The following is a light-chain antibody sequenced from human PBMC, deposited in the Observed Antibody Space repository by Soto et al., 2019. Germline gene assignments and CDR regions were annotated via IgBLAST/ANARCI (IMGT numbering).Light chain of an antibody. J-gene: IGLJ1*01. V-gene: IGLV2-14*01. CDR2: QVS. CDR3: SSYTGRSTRV. Sequence: QSALTQPASVSGSPGQSITISCTGTSSDFGGYNYVSWYQHHPGKAPKLIIYQVSNRPSGASNRFSGSKSGNAASLTISGLQAEDEADYYCSSYTGRSTRVFGTGTKVTVL. CDR1: SSDFGGYNY.